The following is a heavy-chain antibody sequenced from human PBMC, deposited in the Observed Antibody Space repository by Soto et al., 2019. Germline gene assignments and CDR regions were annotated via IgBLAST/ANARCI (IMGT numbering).Heavy chain of an antibody. CDR1: GFTFSSYG. Sequence: PGGSLRLSCAASGFTFSSYGMHWVRQAPGKGLEWVAVISYDGSNKYYADSVKGRFTISRDNSKNTLYLQMNSLRAEDTAVYYCAKEREDATITNWFDPWGQGTLVTVSS. CDR2: ISYDGSNK. CDR3: AKEREDATITNWFDP. V-gene: IGHV3-30*18. D-gene: IGHD5-12*01. J-gene: IGHJ5*02.